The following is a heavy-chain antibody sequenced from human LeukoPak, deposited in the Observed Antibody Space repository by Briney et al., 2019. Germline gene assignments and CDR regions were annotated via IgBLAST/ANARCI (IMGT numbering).Heavy chain of an antibody. CDR3: ASLSSSLVAVNY. Sequence: SETLSLTCTVSGGSISSSSYYWGWIRQPPRKGLEWIGSIYYSGSTYYNPSLKSRVTISVDTSKNQFSLKLSSVTAADTAVYYCASLSSSLVAVNYWGQGTLVTVSS. D-gene: IGHD5-12*01. CDR1: GGSISSSSYY. V-gene: IGHV4-39*07. CDR2: IYYSGST. J-gene: IGHJ4*02.